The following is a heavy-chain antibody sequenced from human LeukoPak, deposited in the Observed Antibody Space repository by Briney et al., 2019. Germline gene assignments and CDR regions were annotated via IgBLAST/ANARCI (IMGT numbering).Heavy chain of an antibody. Sequence: SETLSLTCAVYGGSFSGYCWSWIRQPPGKGLEWIGEINHSGSTNYNPSLKSQVTISVDTSKNQFSLKLSTVTAADTAVYYCARGLPYYYGSGSLNYWGQGTLVTVSS. D-gene: IGHD3-10*01. CDR3: ARGLPYYYGSGSLNY. CDR1: GGSFSGYC. V-gene: IGHV4-34*01. CDR2: INHSGST. J-gene: IGHJ4*02.